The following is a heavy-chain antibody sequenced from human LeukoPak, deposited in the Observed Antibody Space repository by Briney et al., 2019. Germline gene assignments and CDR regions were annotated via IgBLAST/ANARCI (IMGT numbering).Heavy chain of an antibody. J-gene: IGHJ4*02. CDR2: IIPIFGTA. D-gene: IGHD2-2*01. CDR1: GGTFSSYA. V-gene: IGHV1-69*01. Sequence: GSSVKVSCKASGGTFSSYAISWVRQAPGQGLEWMGGIIPIFGTANYAQKFQGRVTITADESTSTAYMELSSLRSEDTAVYYCANRARYRPAANWNYFDYWGQGTLVTVSS. CDR3: ANRARYRPAANWNYFDY.